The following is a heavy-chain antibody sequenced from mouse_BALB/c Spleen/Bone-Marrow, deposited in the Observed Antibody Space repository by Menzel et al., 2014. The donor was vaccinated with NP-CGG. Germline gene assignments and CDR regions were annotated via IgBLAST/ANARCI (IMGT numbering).Heavy chain of an antibody. J-gene: IGHJ4*01. CDR3: ARSEGDYDSAMDY. Sequence: VQLKDSGPGLVKPSQSLSLTCTVTGYSITSDYAWNWIRQFPGNKLEWMGYISYSGSTSYNPSPKSRISITRDTSKNQFFLQLNSVTTEDTATYYCARSEGDYDSAMDYWGQGTSVTVSS. V-gene: IGHV3-2*02. CDR1: GYSITSDYA. D-gene: IGHD2-4*01. CDR2: ISYSGST.